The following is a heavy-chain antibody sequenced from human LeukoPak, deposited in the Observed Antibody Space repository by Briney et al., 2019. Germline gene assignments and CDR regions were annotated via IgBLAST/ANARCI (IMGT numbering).Heavy chain of an antibody. V-gene: IGHV3-48*03. Sequence: GGSLRLSCLASGLSFSHYDWNWVRQAPGKGLEWVSYIGSSGRTTYTADSVKGRFIISRDNAKNSLYLQMNSLRVEDTAIYYCAPFLYGYSFAPFDNGGRGALVTVSS. CDR1: GLSFSHYD. CDR2: IGSSGRTT. J-gene: IGHJ4*02. CDR3: APFLYGYSFAPFDN. D-gene: IGHD5-18*01.